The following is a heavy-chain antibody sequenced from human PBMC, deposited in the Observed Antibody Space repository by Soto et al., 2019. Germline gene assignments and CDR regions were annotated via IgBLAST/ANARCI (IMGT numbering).Heavy chain of an antibody. Sequence: SETLSLTCTVSGGSISSSSYYWCWIRHPPGKGLEWIGSIYYSGSTYYNPSLKSRVTISVDTSKSQFSLKLNSVTAADTAVYYCANYSPDYYDSSGYYWPFDYWGQGTQVTVSS. D-gene: IGHD3-22*01. CDR3: ANYSPDYYDSSGYYWPFDY. J-gene: IGHJ4*02. CDR2: IYYSGST. CDR1: GGSISSSSYY. V-gene: IGHV4-39*01.